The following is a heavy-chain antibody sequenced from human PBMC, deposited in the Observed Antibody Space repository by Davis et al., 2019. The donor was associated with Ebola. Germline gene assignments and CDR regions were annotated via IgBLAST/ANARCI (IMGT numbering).Heavy chain of an antibody. J-gene: IGHJ5*02. Sequence: MPSETLSLTCTVSGGSISSYYWSWIRQPPGKGLEWIGYIYYSGSTNYNPSLKSRVTISVDTSKNQFSLKLSSVTAADTAVYYCARETWIQLWFGPWGQGTLVTVSS. CDR1: GGSISSYY. D-gene: IGHD5-18*01. V-gene: IGHV4-59*12. CDR2: IYYSGST. CDR3: ARETWIQLWFGP.